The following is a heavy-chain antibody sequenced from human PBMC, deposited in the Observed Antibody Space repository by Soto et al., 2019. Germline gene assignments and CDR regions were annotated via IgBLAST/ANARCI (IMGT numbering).Heavy chain of an antibody. CDR2: MHYSGST. J-gene: IGHJ5*02. D-gene: IGHD3-22*01. Sequence: QVQLQESGPGLVKPSETLSLTCTVSGCSISSYYWSWIRQPPGKGLEWIGYMHYSGSTNYNPSLKSRVTISVDTSKNQFPLKLRSVTAADTAVYYCASNGYDYPNWFDPWGQGTLVTVSS. V-gene: IGHV4-59*01. CDR1: GCSISSYY. CDR3: ASNGYDYPNWFDP.